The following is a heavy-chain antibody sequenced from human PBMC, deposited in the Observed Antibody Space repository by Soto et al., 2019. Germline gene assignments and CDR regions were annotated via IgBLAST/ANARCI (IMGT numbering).Heavy chain of an antibody. Sequence: QVQLVQSGAEVKKPGASVKVSCKASGYTFTSYGISWVRQAPGQGLEWMGWISAYNGNTNYAQKLQGRVTMTTVTATSTAYMELRSLRSDETAVYYCARDSSGSSLCYYGMDVWGQGTTVSVSS. CDR1: GYTFTSYG. CDR3: ARDSSGSSLCYYGMDV. CDR2: ISAYNGNT. D-gene: IGHD3-22*01. V-gene: IGHV1-18*04. J-gene: IGHJ6*02.